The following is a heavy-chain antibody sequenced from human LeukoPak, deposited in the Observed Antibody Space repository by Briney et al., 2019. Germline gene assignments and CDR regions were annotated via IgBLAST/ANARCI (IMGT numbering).Heavy chain of an antibody. CDR3: ARDRGTYGYNGAFDI. Sequence: SVKVSCKASGYTFTSYGISWVRQAPGQGLEWMGGIIPIFGTANYAQKFQGRVTITADESTNTAYMELSSLRSEDTAVYYCARDRGTYGYNGAFDIWGQGTMVTVSS. J-gene: IGHJ3*02. V-gene: IGHV1-69*13. CDR2: IIPIFGTA. D-gene: IGHD5-18*01. CDR1: GYTFTSYG.